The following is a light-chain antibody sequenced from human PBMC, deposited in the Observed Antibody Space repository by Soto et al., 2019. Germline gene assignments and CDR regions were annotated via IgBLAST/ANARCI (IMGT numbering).Light chain of an antibody. Sequence: DIQLTQSPSSLSASVGDRVTITCRALQDIYTYLVWYQQKPGTVPTLLIFAASTLQSGVPCRFSGRGSGTDFTLTISSLQPEDVATYYCQNYNCAPWTFGEGTKGESK. J-gene: IGKJ1*01. CDR3: QNYNCAPWT. CDR2: AAS. CDR1: QDIYTY. V-gene: IGKV1-27*01.